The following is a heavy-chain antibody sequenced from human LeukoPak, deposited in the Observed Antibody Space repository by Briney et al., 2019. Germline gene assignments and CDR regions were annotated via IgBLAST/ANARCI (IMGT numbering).Heavy chain of an antibody. J-gene: IGHJ4*02. CDR1: GGSLSSSSYY. V-gene: IGHV4-39*01. D-gene: IGHD2-21*02. CDR3: ARLAVTFDY. CDR2: IYYSGST. Sequence: SETLSLTCTVSGGSLSSSSYYWGGIRPPPGKGLEWIGSIYYSGSTYYNPPLKSRDAISVDTSKNQFSLKLSSVTAADTAVYYCARLAVTFDYWGQRTLVTVSS.